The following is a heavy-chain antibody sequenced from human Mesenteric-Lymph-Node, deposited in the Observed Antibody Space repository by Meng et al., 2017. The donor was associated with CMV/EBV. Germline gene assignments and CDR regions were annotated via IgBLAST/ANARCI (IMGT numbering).Heavy chain of an antibody. D-gene: IGHD2-21*01. CDR3: ASSTCGGIHSDY. Sequence: ASVKVSCKTSEHTFTGYSMHWVRQAPGQGLEWMGWINPNSGGTNYAQKFQGRVTMTRDTSISTAYMELSRLRSDDTAVYYCASSTCGGIHSDYWGQGTLVTVSS. J-gene: IGHJ4*02. CDR2: INPNSGGT. V-gene: IGHV1-2*02. CDR1: EHTFTGYS.